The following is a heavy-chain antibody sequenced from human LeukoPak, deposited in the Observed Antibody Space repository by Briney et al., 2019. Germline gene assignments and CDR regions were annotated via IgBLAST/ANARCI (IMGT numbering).Heavy chain of an antibody. Sequence: ASVRVSCKASGYTFSNYVINWVRQATGQGLEWMGWMNPRSGNKGYVDKFQGRVSMTVDTSINTAYLELSGLRSEDTAVYFCARDAQYSSAWNFDYWGQGTVVTVSS. V-gene: IGHV1-8*01. CDR2: MNPRSGNK. CDR3: ARDAQYSSAWNFDY. J-gene: IGHJ4*02. D-gene: IGHD3-22*01. CDR1: GYTFSNYV.